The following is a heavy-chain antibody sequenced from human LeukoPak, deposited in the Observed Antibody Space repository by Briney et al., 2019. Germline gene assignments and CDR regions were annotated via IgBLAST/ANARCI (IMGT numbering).Heavy chain of an antibody. V-gene: IGHV3-21*01. CDR2: ISRSSNYI. D-gene: IGHD5-24*01. CDR1: GFIFSSYS. Sequence: GGSLRLSCAASGFIFSSYSLNWVRQAPGKGLEWVSSISRSSNYIYYADSVKGRFTISRDNAKNSLYLQINSLRAEDTSVYYCARGENNYGYYYFDYWGQGTLVTVSS. CDR3: ARGENNYGYYYFDY. J-gene: IGHJ4*02.